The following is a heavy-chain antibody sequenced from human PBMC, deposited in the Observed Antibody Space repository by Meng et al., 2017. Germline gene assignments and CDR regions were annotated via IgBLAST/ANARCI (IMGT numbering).Heavy chain of an antibody. CDR3: ARIPYFYGSGSYYRYYYYGMDV. D-gene: IGHD3-10*01. Sequence: SGPTLVKPTQTLTLTCTFSGFSLSTSGMCVSWVRQPPGKALEWLALIDWDDDKYYSTSLKTRLTISKDTSKNQVVLTMTNMDPVDTATYYCARIPYFYGSGSYYRYYYYGMDVWGQGTMVTVSS. CDR2: IDWDDDK. V-gene: IGHV2-70*20. J-gene: IGHJ6*02. CDR1: GFSLSTSGMC.